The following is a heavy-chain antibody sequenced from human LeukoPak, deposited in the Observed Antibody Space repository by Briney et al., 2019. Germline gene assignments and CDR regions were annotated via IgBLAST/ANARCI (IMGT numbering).Heavy chain of an antibody. CDR2: IKQYGSEK. CDR3: ARSGSDYFDY. J-gene: IGHJ4*02. Sequence: GGSLRLSCAASGITLSVYWMSWVRQAPGKGLEWVANIKQYGSEKYYRDSVQGRFTISRDNAKNSLYLQMNSLRAEDTAVYYCARSGSDYFDYWGQGSLVTVSS. CDR1: GITLSVYW. V-gene: IGHV3-7*01.